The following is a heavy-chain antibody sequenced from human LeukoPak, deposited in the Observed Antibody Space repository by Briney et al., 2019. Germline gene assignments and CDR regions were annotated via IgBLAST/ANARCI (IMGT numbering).Heavy chain of an antibody. CDR1: GYAQSIYP. Sequence: GGSLTLPCTASGYAQSIYPKSGPRQPPGKGLEWVSTINANSGTISYAASVRGRFTISRDNSKNTLYLQLNTLRADDTATYYCAKPIGGGLAVTADCSDSWGQGTLVVVSS. V-gene: IGHV3-23*01. CDR2: INANSGTI. J-gene: IGHJ5*01. CDR3: AKPIGGGLAVTADCSDS. D-gene: IGHD6-19*01.